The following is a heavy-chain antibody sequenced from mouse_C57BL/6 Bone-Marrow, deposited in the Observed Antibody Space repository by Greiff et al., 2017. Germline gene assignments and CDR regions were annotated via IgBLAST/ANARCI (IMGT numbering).Heavy chain of an antibody. D-gene: IGHD2-2*01. J-gene: IGHJ2*01. Sequence: VQLQQSGAELVRPGTSVKMSCKASGYTFTNYWIGWAKQRPGNGLEWIGDIYPGGGYTNYNEKFKGKATLTADKSSSTAYMQFSSLTSEDSAIYYCARGAMVTTAYYFDYWGQGTTLTVSS. V-gene: IGHV1-63*01. CDR1: GYTFTNYW. CDR3: ARGAMVTTAYYFDY. CDR2: IYPGGGYT.